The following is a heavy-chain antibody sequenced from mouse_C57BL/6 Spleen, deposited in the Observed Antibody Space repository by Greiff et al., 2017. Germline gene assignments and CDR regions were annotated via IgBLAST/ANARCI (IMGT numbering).Heavy chain of an antibody. J-gene: IGHJ2*01. CDR2: INYDGSST. CDR1: GFTFSDYY. D-gene: IGHD2-14*01. V-gene: IGHV5-16*01. CDR3: ARGVLGSYFDY. Sequence: EVMLVESEGGLVQPGSSMKLSCTASGFTFSDYYMAWVRQVPEKGLEWVANINYDGSSTYYLDSLKSRFIISRDNAKNILYLQMSSLKSEDTATYYCARGVLGSYFDYWGQGTTLTVSS.